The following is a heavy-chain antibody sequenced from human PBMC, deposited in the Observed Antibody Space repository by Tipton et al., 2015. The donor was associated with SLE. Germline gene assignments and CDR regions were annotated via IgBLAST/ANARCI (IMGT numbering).Heavy chain of an antibody. Sequence: SLRLSCAASGFTFSSYSMNWVRQAPGKGLEWVSSISSSSSYIYYADSVKGRFTISRDNAKNSLYLQMNSLRAEDTAVYYCARDPARGNWFDPWGQGTLVTVSS. V-gene: IGHV3-21*04. CDR1: GFTFSSYS. J-gene: IGHJ5*02. CDR3: ARDPARGNWFDP. D-gene: IGHD3-10*01. CDR2: ISSSSSYI.